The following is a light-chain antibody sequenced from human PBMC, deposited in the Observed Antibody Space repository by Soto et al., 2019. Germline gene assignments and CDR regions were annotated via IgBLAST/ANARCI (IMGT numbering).Light chain of an antibody. V-gene: IGKV3-20*01. J-gene: IGKJ1*01. CDR2: GAS. CDR1: QSISSTY. CDR3: QQYGSSPRT. Sequence: EIVLTQSPGILSLSPGERATLSCRASQSISSTYLAWYQQKPGQAPRLLMYGASSRATGIPDRFSGSGSGTDFTLTISSLEPEDFAVYYCQQYGSSPRTFGQGTKVEIK.